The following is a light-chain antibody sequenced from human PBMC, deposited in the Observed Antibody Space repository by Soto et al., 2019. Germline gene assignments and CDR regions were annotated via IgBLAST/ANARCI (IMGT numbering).Light chain of an antibody. CDR3: QHLYSYLT. CDR2: SAS. J-gene: IGKJ4*01. Sequence: DIQLTQSPSFLSASVGDRVTITCRASQGISSFLAWYQQKPGKAPKLLIHSASTLQSGVPSRFSGSGSGTEFTLTISSLQPEDFATFYCQHLYSYLTFGGGTKVEIK. V-gene: IGKV1-9*01. CDR1: QGISSF.